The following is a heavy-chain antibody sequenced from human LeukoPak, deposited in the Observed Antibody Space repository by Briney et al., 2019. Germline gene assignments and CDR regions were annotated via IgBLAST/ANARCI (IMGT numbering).Heavy chain of an antibody. CDR1: GYTFTGYY. CDR2: INPNSGGT. Sequence: ASVKVSCKASGYTFTGYYMHWVRQAPGQGLEWMGWINPNSGGTNYAQKFQGRVTMTRDTSISTAYMELSRLRPDDTAVYYCARDQIYGDYSFDPWGQGTLVTVSS. CDR3: ARDQIYGDYSFDP. V-gene: IGHV1-2*02. D-gene: IGHD4-17*01. J-gene: IGHJ5*02.